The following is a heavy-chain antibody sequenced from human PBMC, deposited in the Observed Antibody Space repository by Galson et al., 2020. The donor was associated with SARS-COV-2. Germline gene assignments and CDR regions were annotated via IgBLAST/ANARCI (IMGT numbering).Heavy chain of an antibody. J-gene: IGHJ2*01. CDR3: ARSVNYYDGSGYYLNWYFDL. Sequence: SETLSLTCTVSGGSLSGFYWSWIRQPPGKGLEWIGYVYYSGGTNYNPSLKSRVTISVDMSKNQFSLKLCSVTAADTAVYYCARSVNYYDGSGYYLNWYFDLWGRGTLVTVSS. V-gene: IGHV4-59*01. CDR2: VYYSGGT. D-gene: IGHD3-22*01. CDR1: GGSLSGFY.